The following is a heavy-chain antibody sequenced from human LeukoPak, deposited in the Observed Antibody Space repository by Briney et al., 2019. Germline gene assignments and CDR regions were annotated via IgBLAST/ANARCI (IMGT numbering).Heavy chain of an antibody. V-gene: IGHV3-21*06. CDR3: AVEAFDI. CDR1: GFTFSNYS. Sequence: GGSLRLSCVASGFTFSNYSMNWVRQAPGKGLEWVSSISSAGSYISYADSVQGRFTVSRDNAKNSLYPQMSSLRAEDMAVYYCAVEAFDIWGQGTMVTVSS. J-gene: IGHJ3*02. CDR2: ISSAGSYI.